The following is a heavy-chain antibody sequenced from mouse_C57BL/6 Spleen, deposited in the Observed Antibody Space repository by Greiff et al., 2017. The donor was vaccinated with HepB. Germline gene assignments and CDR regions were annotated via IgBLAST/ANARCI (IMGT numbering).Heavy chain of an antibody. J-gene: IGHJ3*01. CDR1: GYSITSGYY. V-gene: IGHV3-6*01. D-gene: IGHD1-1*01. CDR3: ARTITTVVEGGWFAY. Sequence: EVHLVESGPGLVKPSQSLSLTCSVTGYSITSGYYWNWIRQFPGNKLEWMGYISYDGSNNYNPSLKNRISITRDTSKNQFFLKLNSVTTEDTATYYCARTITTVVEGGWFAYWGQGTLVTVSA. CDR2: ISYDGSN.